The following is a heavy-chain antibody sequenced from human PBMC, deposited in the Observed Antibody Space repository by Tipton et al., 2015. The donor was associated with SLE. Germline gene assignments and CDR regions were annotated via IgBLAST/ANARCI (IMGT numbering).Heavy chain of an antibody. V-gene: IGHV3-48*03. D-gene: IGHD2-15*01. J-gene: IGHJ4*02. CDR1: GFIFSSYE. CDR2: ISASGYTI. Sequence: SLRLSCVVSGFIFSSYEMNWVRQAPGKGPEWVSYISASGYTIYYADSVKGRFTISRDNAKNSLNLQMDSLRAEDTAVYYCVRDPRYCSGGDCYSGGLDYWGQGTPVTVSS. CDR3: VRDPRYCSGGDCYSGGLDY.